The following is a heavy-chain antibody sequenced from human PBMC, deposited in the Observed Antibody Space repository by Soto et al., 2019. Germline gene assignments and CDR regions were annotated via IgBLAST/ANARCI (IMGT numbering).Heavy chain of an antibody. CDR3: ARDWAAAVSSGYFGDY. D-gene: IGHD3-22*01. CDR1: GFTFSSYA. CDR2: ISYDGSNK. Sequence: QVQLVESGGGVVQPGRSLRLSCAASGFTFSSYAMHWVRQAPGKGLEWVAVISYDGSNKYYADSVKGRFTISRDNSKNTLYLQMNSLRAEDTAVYYCARDWAAAVSSGYFGDYWGQGTLVTVSS. V-gene: IGHV3-30-3*01. J-gene: IGHJ4*02.